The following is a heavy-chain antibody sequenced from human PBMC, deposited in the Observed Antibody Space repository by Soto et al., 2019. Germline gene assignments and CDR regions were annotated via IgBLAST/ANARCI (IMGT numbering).Heavy chain of an antibody. J-gene: IGHJ4*02. CDR1: GGSISSSSYY. Sequence: QLQLQESGPGLVKPSETLSLTCTVSGGSISSSSYYWGWIRQPPGKGLEWIGSIYYSGSTYYNPSLKSRVTISVDTSKNQFSLKLSSVTAADTAVYYCASQMGVWLRLGHFDYWGQGTLVTVSS. V-gene: IGHV4-39*01. CDR2: IYYSGST. CDR3: ASQMGVWLRLGHFDY. D-gene: IGHD5-12*01.